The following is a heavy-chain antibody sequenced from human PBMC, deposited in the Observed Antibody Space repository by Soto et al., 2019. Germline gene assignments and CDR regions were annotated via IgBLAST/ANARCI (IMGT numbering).Heavy chain of an antibody. D-gene: IGHD2-15*01. J-gene: IGHJ4*02. CDR3: ARASRGSWYTLHY. CDR2: ISAYNGNT. Sequence: QVQLVQSGAEVKKPGASVKVSCKASGYTFTSYGISWVRQAPGQGLEWMGWISAYNGNTNYAQKLQGRVTMTTDTLKSTAYMELRSRRSDDTAVYYCARASRGSWYTLHYWGQGTLVTVSS. V-gene: IGHV1-18*01. CDR1: GYTFTSYG.